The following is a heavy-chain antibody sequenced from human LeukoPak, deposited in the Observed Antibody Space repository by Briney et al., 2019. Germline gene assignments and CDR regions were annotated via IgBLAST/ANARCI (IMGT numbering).Heavy chain of an antibody. D-gene: IGHD4/OR15-4a*01. V-gene: IGHV3-53*01. CDR1: GFTVSSNS. J-gene: IGHJ4*02. CDR2: IYSGTI. CDR3: ARRAGAYSHPYDY. Sequence: GSLRLSCTVSGFTVSSNSMSWVRQAPGKGVEWVSFIYSGTIHYSDSVKGRFTISRDNSKNTLYLQMNSLRAEDTAVYYCARRAGAYSHPYDYWGQGTLVTVSS.